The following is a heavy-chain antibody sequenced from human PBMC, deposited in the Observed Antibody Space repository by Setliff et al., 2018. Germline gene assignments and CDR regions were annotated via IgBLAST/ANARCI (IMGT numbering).Heavy chain of an antibody. CDR3: AKTSGYDILTGYYIGPDYYGMDV. Sequence: GESLKISCAASGFTFSSYGMHWVRQAPGKGLEWVAFIRYDGSNKYYADSVKGRFTISRDNSKNTLYLQMNSLRAEDTAVYYCAKTSGYDILTGYYIGPDYYGMDVWGQGTTVTVSS. CDR1: GFTFSSYG. V-gene: IGHV3-30*02. D-gene: IGHD3-9*01. CDR2: IRYDGSNK. J-gene: IGHJ6*02.